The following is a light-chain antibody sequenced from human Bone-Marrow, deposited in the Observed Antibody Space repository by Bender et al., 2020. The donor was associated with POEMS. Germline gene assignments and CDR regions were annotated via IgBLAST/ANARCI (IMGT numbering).Light chain of an antibody. Sequence: QSALTQPASVSGSPGQSITISCSGPPGDIVNYNHVSWYQLQPGKAPKTIIYDVRVRPSGFSYRFSGSKSGNTASLTISGLRAENGRDYYFCSYTIYYTWVFGGGTKLTVL. J-gene: IGLJ3*02. CDR2: DVR. V-gene: IGLV2-14*03. CDR3: CSYTIYYTWV. CDR1: PGDIVNYNH.